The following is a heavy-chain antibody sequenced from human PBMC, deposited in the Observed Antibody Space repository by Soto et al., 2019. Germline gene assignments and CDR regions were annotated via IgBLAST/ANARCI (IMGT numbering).Heavy chain of an antibody. CDR2: IIPIFGTA. Sequence: ASVKVSCKASGGTFSSYAISWVRQAPGQGLEWMGGIIPIFGTANYAQKFQGRVTITADESTSTAYMELSSLRSEDTAVYYCVADSGSYVRYWAFDIWGQGTMVTVSS. CDR3: VADSGSYVRYWAFDI. CDR1: GGTFSSYA. D-gene: IGHD1-26*01. J-gene: IGHJ3*02. V-gene: IGHV1-69*13.